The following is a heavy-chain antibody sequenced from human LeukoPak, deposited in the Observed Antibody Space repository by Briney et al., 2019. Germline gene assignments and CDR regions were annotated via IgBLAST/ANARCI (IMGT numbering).Heavy chain of an antibody. CDR3: AGRTSWYYGFDV. Sequence: GGSLRLSCAASGFTFSNYAMSWVRQAPGKGLEWVSGISGSGGSTYYADSVKGRFTISRETAKNSLYLQMSSLRAEDTAVYYCAGRTSWYYGFDVWGQGTTVTVSS. V-gene: IGHV3-23*01. CDR1: GFTFSNYA. CDR2: ISGSGGST. J-gene: IGHJ6*02.